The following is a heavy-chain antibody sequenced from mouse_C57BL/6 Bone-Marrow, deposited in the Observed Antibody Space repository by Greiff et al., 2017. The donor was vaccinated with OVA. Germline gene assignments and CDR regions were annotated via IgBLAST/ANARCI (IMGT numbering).Heavy chain of an antibody. V-gene: IGHV7-3*01. CDR1: GFTFTDYY. CDR3: AIYTGIYYYGSSLDY. J-gene: IGHJ2*01. D-gene: IGHD1-1*01. CDR2: IRNKANGYTT. Sequence: EVKLVESGGGLVQPGGSLSLSCAASGFTFTDYYMSWVRQPPGKALEWLGFIRNKANGYTTEYSASVKGRFTISRDNSQSILYLQMNALRAEDSATSYCAIYTGIYYYGSSLDYWGQGTTLTVSS.